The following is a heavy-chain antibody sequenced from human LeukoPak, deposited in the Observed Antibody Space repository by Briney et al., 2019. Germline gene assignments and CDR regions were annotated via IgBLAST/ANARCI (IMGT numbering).Heavy chain of an antibody. CDR3: AKVLGYCSGGSCYPNLD. CDR2: IYYSGST. Sequence: SETLSLTCTVSGGSISSSSYYWGWIRQPPGKGLEWIGSIYYSGSTYYNPSLKSRVTISVDTSKNQYSLKLSSVTAADTAVYYCAKVLGYCSGGSCYPNLDWGQGTLVTVSS. D-gene: IGHD2-15*01. J-gene: IGHJ4*02. CDR1: GGSISSSSYY. V-gene: IGHV4-39*01.